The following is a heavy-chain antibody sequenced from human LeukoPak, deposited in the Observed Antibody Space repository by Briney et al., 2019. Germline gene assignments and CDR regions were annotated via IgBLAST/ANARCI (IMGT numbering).Heavy chain of an antibody. J-gene: IGHJ6*03. CDR2: INPNSGGT. Sequence: ASVKVSCKASGYTFTGYYMHWVRQAPGQGLEWMGWINPNSGGTNYAQKFRGRVTMTRDTSTSTAYMELSRLRSDDTAVYYCARGGPYYDFWSGPQTYYYYYMDVWGKGTTVTVSS. CDR1: GYTFTGYY. V-gene: IGHV1-2*02. D-gene: IGHD3-3*01. CDR3: ARGGPYYDFWSGPQTYYYYYMDV.